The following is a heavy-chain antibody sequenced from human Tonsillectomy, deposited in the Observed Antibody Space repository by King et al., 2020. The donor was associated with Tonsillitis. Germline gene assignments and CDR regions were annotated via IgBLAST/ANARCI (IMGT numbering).Heavy chain of an antibody. CDR3: ARGGGITIFGVAIKPDAFDI. V-gene: IGHV5-51*01. J-gene: IGHJ3*02. CDR1: GYSFTSYW. D-gene: IGHD3-3*01. CDR2: IYPGDSDT. Sequence: VQLVESGAEVKKPGESLKISCKVSGYSFTSYWIGWVRQMPGKGLEWMGIIYPGDSDTRYSPSFQGQVTISADKSISTAYLQWSSLKASDTAMYYCARGGGITIFGVAIKPDAFDIWGQGTMVTVSS.